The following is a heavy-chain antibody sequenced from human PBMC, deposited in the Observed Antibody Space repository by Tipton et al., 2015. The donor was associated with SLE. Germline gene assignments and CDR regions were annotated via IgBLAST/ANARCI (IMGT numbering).Heavy chain of an antibody. D-gene: IGHD2-2*01. CDR2: IFYSGSFSGGST. CDR3: ARDDRVVVVPAAMGFLYGMDV. CDR1: GGSISSTYY. V-gene: IGHV4-39*07. Sequence: TLSLTCTVSGGSISSTYYWGWIRRPPGKGLEWIGSIFYSGSFSGGSTYYNPSLKSRVTISVDTSKNQFSLKLSSVTAADTAVYYCARDDRVVVVPAAMGFLYGMDVWGQGTTVTVSS. J-gene: IGHJ6*02.